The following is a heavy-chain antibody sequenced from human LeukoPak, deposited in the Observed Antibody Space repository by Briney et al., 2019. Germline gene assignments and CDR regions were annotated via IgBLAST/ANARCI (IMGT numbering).Heavy chain of an antibody. Sequence: GGSLGLSCAASGFTFSNAWMSWVRQAPGKGLEWVGRIKSKTDGGTTDYAAPVKGRFTISRDDSKNTLYLQMNSLKTEDTAVYYCARYNRVRWFDPWGQGTLVTVSS. CDR1: GFTFSNAW. CDR3: ARYNRVRWFDP. CDR2: IKSKTDGGTT. J-gene: IGHJ5*02. V-gene: IGHV3-15*01. D-gene: IGHD2-8*01.